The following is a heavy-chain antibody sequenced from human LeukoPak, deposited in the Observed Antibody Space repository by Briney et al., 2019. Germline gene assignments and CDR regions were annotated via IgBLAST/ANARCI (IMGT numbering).Heavy chain of an antibody. V-gene: IGHV1-2*02. Sequence: ASVKVSCKASGYTFTGYYMHWVRQAPGQGLEWMGWINPISGGTNYAQKFQGRVTMTRDTSISTAYMELSRLRSDDTAVYYCAREASFIAAEPYHYYGMDVWGQGTTVTVSS. CDR2: INPISGGT. J-gene: IGHJ6*02. CDR3: AREASFIAAEPYHYYGMDV. D-gene: IGHD6-6*01. CDR1: GYTFTGYY.